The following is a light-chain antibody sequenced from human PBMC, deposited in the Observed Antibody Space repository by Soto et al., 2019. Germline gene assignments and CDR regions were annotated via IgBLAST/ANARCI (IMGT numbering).Light chain of an antibody. CDR2: WAS. V-gene: IGKV4-1*01. J-gene: IGKJ1*01. CDR1: QGLLYSLDNKNY. Sequence: MTHAHDSLSACLCAISTIRCNSIQGLLYSLDNKNYLAWYQQKPGQPPKLLIYWASTRASGVSDRFSGSGSGTDFTLTIDSRQAEDVAVYYCQQDFDTPRTFGQGTKVDIK. CDR3: QQDFDTPRT.